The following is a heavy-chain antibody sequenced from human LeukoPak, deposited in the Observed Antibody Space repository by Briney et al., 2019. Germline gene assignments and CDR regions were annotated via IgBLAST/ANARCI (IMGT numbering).Heavy chain of an antibody. CDR2: IYYSGST. CDR3: ARQCTSGASYDILTGYYPWYFDL. J-gene: IGHJ2*01. D-gene: IGHD3-9*01. Sequence: SETLSLTCTVSGGSISSYYWSWIRQPPGKGLEWIGYIYYSGSTNYNPSLKSRVTISVDTSKNQFSLKLSSVTAADTAVYYCARQCTSGASYDILTGYYPWYFDLWGRGTLVTVSS. CDR1: GGSISSYY. V-gene: IGHV4-59*08.